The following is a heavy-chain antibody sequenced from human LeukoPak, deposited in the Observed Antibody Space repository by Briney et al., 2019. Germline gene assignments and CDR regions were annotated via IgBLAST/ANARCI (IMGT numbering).Heavy chain of an antibody. J-gene: IGHJ5*02. Sequence: ASVKVSCKASGYTFTGYYMHWVRQAPGQGLEWMGWTNPNSGGTNYAQKFQGRVTMTRDTSISTAYMELSRLRSDDTAVYYCARGGWNSVGEWFDPWGQGTLVTVSS. CDR1: GYTFTGYY. D-gene: IGHD1-7*01. V-gene: IGHV1-2*02. CDR2: TNPNSGGT. CDR3: ARGGWNSVGEWFDP.